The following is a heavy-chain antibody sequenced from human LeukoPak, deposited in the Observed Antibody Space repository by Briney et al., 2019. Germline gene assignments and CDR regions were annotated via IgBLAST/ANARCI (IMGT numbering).Heavy chain of an antibody. Sequence: GASVKVSCKAAGYIFTSYYMHWVGQAPGQGLEWMGIINPHSGSTTYAQKFQGRVTISRDTSTSIAYMDLSSLRSEDTAVYYFAIHPTGSRSAFEYWGQGTLVTVSS. V-gene: IGHV1-46*01. CDR2: INPHSGST. CDR1: GYIFTSYY. D-gene: IGHD1-1*01. CDR3: AIHPTGSRSAFEY. J-gene: IGHJ4*02.